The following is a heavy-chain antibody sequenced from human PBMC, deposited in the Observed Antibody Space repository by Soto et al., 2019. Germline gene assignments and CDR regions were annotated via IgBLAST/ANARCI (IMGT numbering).Heavy chain of an antibody. Sequence: QVQLVESGGGVVQPGRSLRLSCAASEFTFNRHAMHWVRQAPGKGLEWVAVISHDGRIKYYADSVKGRFTISRDNSMNTLDLQMNSLRAEDTAIYFCARVSGHVYATLHGPFDYWGPGTLVTFSS. D-gene: IGHD2-8*01. CDR2: ISHDGRIK. CDR3: ARVSGHVYATLHGPFDY. J-gene: IGHJ4*02. V-gene: IGHV3-30*04. CDR1: EFTFNRHA.